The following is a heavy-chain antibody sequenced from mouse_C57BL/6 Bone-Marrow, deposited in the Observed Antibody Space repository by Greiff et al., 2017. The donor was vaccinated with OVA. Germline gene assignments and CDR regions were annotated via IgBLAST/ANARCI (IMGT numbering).Heavy chain of an antibody. CDR1: GYTFTSYW. Sequence: VQLQQSGAELVKPGASVKLSCKASGYTFTSYWLHWVKQRPGRGLEWIGRIDPNSGGTKYNEKFKSKATLTVDKPSSTAYMQLSSLTSEDSAVYYCALYYGREKDAMDYWGQGTSVTVSS. CDR2: IDPNSGGT. V-gene: IGHV1-72*01. J-gene: IGHJ4*01. D-gene: IGHD1-1*01. CDR3: ALYYGREKDAMDY.